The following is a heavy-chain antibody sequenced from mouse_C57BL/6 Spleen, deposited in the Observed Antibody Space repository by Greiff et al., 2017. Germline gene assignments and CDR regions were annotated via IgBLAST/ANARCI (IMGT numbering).Heavy chain of an antibody. J-gene: IGHJ2*01. V-gene: IGHV1-42*01. Sequence: EVQLQESGPELVKPGASVKISCKASGYSFTGYYMNWVKQSPEKSLEWIGEINPSTGGTTYNQKFKAKATLTVDKSSSTAYMQLKSLTSEDSAVYYCARKKYSNYFDYWGQGTTLTVSS. CDR2: INPSTGGT. CDR1: GYSFTGYY. CDR3: ARKKYSNYFDY. D-gene: IGHD2-5*01.